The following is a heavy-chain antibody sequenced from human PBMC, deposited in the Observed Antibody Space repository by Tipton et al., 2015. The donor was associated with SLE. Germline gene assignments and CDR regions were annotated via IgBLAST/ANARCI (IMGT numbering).Heavy chain of an antibody. CDR3: ASTTIFGGYYYYMDV. CDR2: IYYSGST. V-gene: IGHV4-59*01. Sequence: TLSLTCTVSGGSISSYYWSWIRQPPGKGLEWIGYIYYSGSTNYNPSLKSRVTISVDTSKNQFSLKLSSVTAADTAAYYCASTTIFGGYYYYMDVWGKGTTVTVSS. D-gene: IGHD3-3*01. CDR1: GGSISSYY. J-gene: IGHJ6*03.